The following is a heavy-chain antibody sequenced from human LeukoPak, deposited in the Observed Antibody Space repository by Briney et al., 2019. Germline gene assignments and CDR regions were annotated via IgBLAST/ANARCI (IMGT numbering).Heavy chain of an antibody. J-gene: IGHJ4*02. CDR2: VSGSGAST. D-gene: IGHD1-1*01. CDR3: AKTGVFTPKNE. V-gene: IGHV3-23*01. CDR1: GFTFSDYA. Sequence: GGSLRLSCAASGFTFSDYAMSWVRQAPGKGLEWVSAVSGSGASTYYADSVRGRFTISRDNSRNTLYLQMNSLRAEDTAIYYCAKTGVFTPKNEWGQGTLVTVSS.